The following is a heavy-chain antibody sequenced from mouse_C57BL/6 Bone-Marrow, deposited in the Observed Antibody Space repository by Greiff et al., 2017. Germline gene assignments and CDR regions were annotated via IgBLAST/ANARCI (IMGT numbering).Heavy chain of an antibody. CDR2: IDPSDSYT. D-gene: IGHD2-3*01. J-gene: IGHJ2*01. CDR3: AREGGPYDVYYGDY. CDR1: GYTFTSYW. Sequence: VQLQQPGAELVKPGASVKLSCKASGYTFTSYWMQWVKQRPGQGLEWIGEIDPSDSYTNYNQKFRGKATLTVDTSSSTAYMQLSSLTSEDSAVYYWAREGGPYDVYYGDYGGQGTTRT. V-gene: IGHV1-50*01.